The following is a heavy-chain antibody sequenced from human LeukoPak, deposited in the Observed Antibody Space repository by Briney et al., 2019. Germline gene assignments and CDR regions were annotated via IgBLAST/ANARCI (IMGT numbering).Heavy chain of an antibody. CDR2: ITNSGGGT. Sequence: GGSLRLSCAASGFTFTRSAMGWVRQAPGKGLEWVSCITNSGGGTYYADSVKGRFTISRDNSKNTLYLQMNSLRAEDTAVYYRAKDLWTDSSGWNYFDYWGQGTLVTVSS. J-gene: IGHJ4*02. CDR1: GFTFTRSA. CDR3: AKDLWTDSSGWNYFDY. V-gene: IGHV3-23*01. D-gene: IGHD6-19*01.